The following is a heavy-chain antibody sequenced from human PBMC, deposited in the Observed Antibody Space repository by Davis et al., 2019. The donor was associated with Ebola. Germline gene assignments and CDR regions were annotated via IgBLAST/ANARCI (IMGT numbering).Heavy chain of an antibody. V-gene: IGHV3-33*01. Sequence: PGGSLRLSCAASGFTFSSYGMHWVRQAPGKGLEWVAVIWYDGSNKYYADSVKGRFTISRDNAKNSLYLQMNSLRAEDTAVYYCARDRYCSSTSCYTGWYFDLWGRGTLVTVSS. CDR3: ARDRYCSSTSCYTGWYFDL. CDR2: IWYDGSNK. CDR1: GFTFSSYG. D-gene: IGHD2-2*02. J-gene: IGHJ2*01.